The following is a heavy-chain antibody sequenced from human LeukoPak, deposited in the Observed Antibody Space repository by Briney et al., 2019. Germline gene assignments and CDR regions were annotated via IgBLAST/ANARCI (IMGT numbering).Heavy chain of an antibody. CDR1: GYTFTGYY. V-gene: IGHV1-2*02. D-gene: IGHD5-12*01. CDR2: INPNSGGT. J-gene: IGHJ4*02. Sequence: SVTVSCKASGYTFTGYYMHWVRQAPGQGLEWMGWINPNSGGTNYAQKFQGRVTMTRDTSISTAYMELSRLRSDDTAVYYCARMGMVATPSLYFDYWGQGTLVTVSS. CDR3: ARMGMVATPSLYFDY.